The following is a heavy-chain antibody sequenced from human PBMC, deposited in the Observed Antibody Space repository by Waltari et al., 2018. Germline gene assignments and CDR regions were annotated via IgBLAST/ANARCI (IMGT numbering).Heavy chain of an antibody. CDR2: ISGSGGST. CDR3: ANLVVDLPDAFDI. Sequence: EVQLLESGGGLVQPGGSLRLSCAASGFTFSSYAMSWVRQAPGKGLEWVSAISGSGGSTYYADSVKGRFTISRDNSKNTLYLQMNSLRAEDTAVYYCANLVVDLPDAFDIWGQGTMVTVSS. CDR1: GFTFSSYA. J-gene: IGHJ3*02. D-gene: IGHD2-15*01. V-gene: IGHV3-23*01.